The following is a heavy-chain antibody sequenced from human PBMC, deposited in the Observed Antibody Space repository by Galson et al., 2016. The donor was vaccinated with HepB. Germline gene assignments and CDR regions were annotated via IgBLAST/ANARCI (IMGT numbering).Heavy chain of an antibody. CDR3: AKGYGVFDY. J-gene: IGHJ4*02. D-gene: IGHD3-3*01. CDR2: IYSGGTT. Sequence: SLRLSCAASGFSVSSKYMSWVRQAPGKGLEWVSSIYSGGTTYYADSVRGRFTISRDNSKNTVYLQMNSLRAEDTAVYYCAKGYGVFDYWGQGTLVTVSS. V-gene: IGHV3-53*01. CDR1: GFSVSSKY.